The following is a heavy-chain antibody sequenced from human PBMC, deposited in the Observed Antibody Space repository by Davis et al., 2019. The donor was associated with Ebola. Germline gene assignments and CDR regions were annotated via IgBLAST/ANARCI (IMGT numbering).Heavy chain of an antibody. J-gene: IGHJ6*04. Sequence: GESLNISCAASGFTFSSYSMNWLRQAPVKGLEWVSYISSSSSTIYYADSVKGRFTISRDNAKNSLYLQMNSLRDEDTAVYYCARFVGYGPAMAGIPGGYYGMDVWGKGTTVTVSS. CDR1: GFTFSSYS. CDR2: ISSSSSTI. V-gene: IGHV3-48*02. D-gene: IGHD5-12*01. CDR3: ARFVGYGPAMAGIPGGYYGMDV.